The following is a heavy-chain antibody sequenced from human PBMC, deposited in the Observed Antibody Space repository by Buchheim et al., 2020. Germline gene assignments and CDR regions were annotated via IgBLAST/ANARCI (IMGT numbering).Heavy chain of an antibody. J-gene: IGHJ4*02. CDR3: ARVEVAVAGYVY. D-gene: IGHD6-19*01. CDR2: INHSGST. V-gene: IGHV4-34*01. CDR1: GGSFSGYY. Sequence: QVQLQQWGAGLLKPSETLSLTCAVYGGSFSGYYWSWIRQPPGKGLEWIGEINHSGSTNYNPPLKSRVTISVDTSQNQFSLKLSSVTAADTAVYYCARVEVAVAGYVYWGQGTL.